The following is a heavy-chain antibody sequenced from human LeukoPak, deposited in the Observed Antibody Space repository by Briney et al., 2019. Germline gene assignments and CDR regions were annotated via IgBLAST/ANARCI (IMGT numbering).Heavy chain of an antibody. CDR2: TSGSGNTA. CDR3: AQDPNP. J-gene: IGHJ5*02. V-gene: IGHV3-23*01. Sequence: GSLRLSCATSGFSVSCNYMNWVRQAPGKGLEWVSCTSGSGNTAYYAASVKGRFTISRDNSKNTLYLQMSSLRAEDTAVYYCAQDPNPWGQGTLVTVSS. CDR1: GFSVSCNY.